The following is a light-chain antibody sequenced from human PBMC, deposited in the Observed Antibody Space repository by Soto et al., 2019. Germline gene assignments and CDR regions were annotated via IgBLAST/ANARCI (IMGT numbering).Light chain of an antibody. CDR3: QTWGTGWV. CDR2: VDSDGSL. J-gene: IGLJ3*02. CDR1: RGHSNYA. V-gene: IGLV4-69*01. Sequence: QSVLTQSPSASASLGASVKLTCTLSRGHSNYAIAWHQRQPERGPRFLMRVDSDGSLTKGDGIPDRFSGSSSGAERYLTISSLQSEDEAEYYCQTWGTGWVFGGGTKLTVL.